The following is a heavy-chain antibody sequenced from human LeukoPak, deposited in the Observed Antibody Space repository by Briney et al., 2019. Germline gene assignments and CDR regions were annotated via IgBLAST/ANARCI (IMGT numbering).Heavy chain of an antibody. Sequence: GGSLRLSCAASTFTFGNYWMSWVRQAPGKGLEWVANIKEDGSEEYYVDSVKGRFTISRDNTKNSLYLQMKSLRAEDTAVYYCARDPAAWDYWGQGTLVTVSS. CDR1: TFTFGNYW. CDR2: IKEDGSEE. J-gene: IGHJ4*02. CDR3: ARDPAAWDY. V-gene: IGHV3-7*01. D-gene: IGHD6-13*01.